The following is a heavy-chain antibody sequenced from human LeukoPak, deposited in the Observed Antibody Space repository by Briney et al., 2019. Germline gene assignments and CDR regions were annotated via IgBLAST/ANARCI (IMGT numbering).Heavy chain of an antibody. Sequence: GGSLRLSCAASGFIFSSYSMNWVRQAPGKGLEWVSSMSSSSSYIYYADSLKGRFTISRDNAKNSLYLQMNSLRAEDTAVYICASSTSRAGGPGGHSFDYWGQGTLVTVSS. V-gene: IGHV3-21*01. CDR1: GFIFSSYS. CDR2: MSSSSSYI. D-gene: IGHD2-2*01. CDR3: ASSTSRAGGPGGHSFDY. J-gene: IGHJ4*02.